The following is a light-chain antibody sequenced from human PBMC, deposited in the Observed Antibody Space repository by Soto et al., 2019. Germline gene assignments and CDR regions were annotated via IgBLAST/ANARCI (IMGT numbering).Light chain of an antibody. J-gene: IGKJ1*01. CDR2: DTS. Sequence: EIVLTQSPGTLSLSPGERATLSFRASQSVNSGYLAWYQHTPGQAPRIIIYDTSTRATGIPDRFSCSGSGIDFSLPSSRLEPEDLAVFYCQQDGSSPRTFGQGTKVEIK. CDR1: QSVNSGY. V-gene: IGKV3-20*01. CDR3: QQDGSSPRT.